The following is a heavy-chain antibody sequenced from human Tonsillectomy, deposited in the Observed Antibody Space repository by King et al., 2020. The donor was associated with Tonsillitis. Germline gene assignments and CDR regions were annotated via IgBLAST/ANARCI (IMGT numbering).Heavy chain of an antibody. V-gene: IGHV3-11*06. CDR3: ARGYHGVKGFGH. Sequence: VQLVESGGGMVWPGGSLRLSCAASGFTFSDYYINWVRQAPGKGLEWISYISGSSDDTNYADSVTGRFIIWRDNAKNTVYLNMNSLRAEDTAVYYCARGYHGVKGFGHWGQGTLVTVSS. J-gene: IGHJ5*02. D-gene: IGHD3-16*02. CDR1: GFTFSDYY. CDR2: ISGSSDDT.